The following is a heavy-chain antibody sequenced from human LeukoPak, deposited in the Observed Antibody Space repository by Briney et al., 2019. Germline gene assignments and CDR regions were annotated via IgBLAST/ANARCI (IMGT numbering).Heavy chain of an antibody. J-gene: IGHJ4*02. CDR1: GYTFTSYG. CDR3: SRRFCSSTSCYSSLDY. Sequence: ASVKVSCKASGYTFTSYGIIWVRQATGHGLELMGCMNPNSGNTGFVQKFQGRGTMTRNTSICQSFMERTLLRCSVTDFYLCSRRFCSSTSCYSSLDYWGQGTLVTVSS. D-gene: IGHD2-2*01. V-gene: IGHV1-8*01. CDR2: MNPNSGNT.